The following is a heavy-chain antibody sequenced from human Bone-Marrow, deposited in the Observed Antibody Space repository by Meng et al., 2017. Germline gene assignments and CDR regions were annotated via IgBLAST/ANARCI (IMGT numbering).Heavy chain of an antibody. CDR2: IWYDGSNK. D-gene: IGHD4-23*01. Sequence: GESLKISCAASGFTFSSYGMHWVRQAPGKGLERVAVIWYDGSNKYYADSVKGRFTISRDNSKNTLYLQMNSLRAEDTAVYYCARAYGGSVESQWFDYWGQGTLVTVSS. CDR1: GFTFSSYG. V-gene: IGHV3-33*01. J-gene: IGHJ4*02. CDR3: ARAYGGSVESQWFDY.